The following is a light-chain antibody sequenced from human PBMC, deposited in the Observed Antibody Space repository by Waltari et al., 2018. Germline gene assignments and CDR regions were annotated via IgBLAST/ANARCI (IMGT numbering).Light chain of an antibody. J-gene: IGKJ3*01. CDR3: QQYFDSPLT. CDR2: DAS. Sequence: DIQMTQSPSSLSASVGARVTITCQASQDISNYLNWYQQKPGKAPKLLIYDASNLETGVPSRFSGSGSGTDFTFTISSLQPEDAAVYYCQQYFDSPLTFGPGTRVEI. CDR1: QDISNY. V-gene: IGKV1-33*01.